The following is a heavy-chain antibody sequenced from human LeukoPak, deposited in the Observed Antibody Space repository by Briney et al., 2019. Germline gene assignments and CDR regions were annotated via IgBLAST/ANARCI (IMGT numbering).Heavy chain of an antibody. CDR1: GFTFSSYA. V-gene: IGHV3-64*01. Sequence: PGGSLRLSCAASGFTFSSYAMHWVRQAPGKGLEYVSAISSNGGGTYYANSVKGRFTISRDNSKNTLYLQMGSLRAEDMAVYYCARDLPVDYRGQGTLVTVSS. J-gene: IGHJ4*02. CDR2: ISSNGGGT. D-gene: IGHD2-2*01. CDR3: ARDLPVDY.